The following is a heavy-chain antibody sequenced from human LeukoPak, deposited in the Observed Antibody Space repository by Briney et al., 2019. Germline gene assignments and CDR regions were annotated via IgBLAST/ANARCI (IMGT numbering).Heavy chain of an antibody. CDR1: GFSFNTYW. D-gene: IGHD5-18*01. CDR3: ARDLSGVTGYTYGRGIDY. Sequence: PGGSLRLSCAVSGFSFNTYWMTWVRQAPGKGLQWVASINKDGTEKYYVDSVKGRFTISRDNTKNSLYLQMNSLRAEDTAVYYCARDLSGVTGYTYGRGIDYWGQGTLVTVSS. CDR2: INKDGTEK. J-gene: IGHJ4*02. V-gene: IGHV3-7*01.